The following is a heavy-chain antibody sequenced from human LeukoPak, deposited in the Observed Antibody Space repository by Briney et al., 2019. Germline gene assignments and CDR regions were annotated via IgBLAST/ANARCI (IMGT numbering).Heavy chain of an antibody. J-gene: IGHJ4*02. V-gene: IGHV3-30*18. CDR2: ISYDGNYK. D-gene: IGHD3-22*01. Sequence: GGSLTLSCAASGFTFSSYGIHWVRQAPGKGLEWVAVISYDGNYKYYADSVKDRFTISRDNSKNTLYLQMNSLRAEDTAVYYCAKITTSGHYYPAGVDYWGPGTLVTVSS. CDR1: GFTFSSYG. CDR3: AKITTSGHYYPAGVDY.